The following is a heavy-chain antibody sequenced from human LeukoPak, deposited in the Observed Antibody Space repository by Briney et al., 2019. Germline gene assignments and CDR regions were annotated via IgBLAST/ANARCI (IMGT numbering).Heavy chain of an antibody. CDR2: INHSGNT. CDR1: GGSFSSYY. CDR3: ARSLVPAAPQYNWFDP. D-gene: IGHD2-2*01. J-gene: IGHJ5*02. V-gene: IGHV4-34*01. Sequence: SETLSLTCPVYGGSFSSYYWSWIRQPPGKGLEWIGEINHSGNTNHNPSLKSRVTLPVDTPKNQFSLRLGSVTAADTAMYYCARSLVPAAPQYNWFDPWGQGTLVTVSS.